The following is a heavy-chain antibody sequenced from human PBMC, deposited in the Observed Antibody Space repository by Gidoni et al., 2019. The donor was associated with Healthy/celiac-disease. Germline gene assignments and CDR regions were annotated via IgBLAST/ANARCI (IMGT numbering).Heavy chain of an antibody. Sequence: QVQLQESGPGLVKPSETLSLTCTVTGYSISSGYYWGWIRQPPGKGLEWIGSIYHSGSTYYNPSLKSRVTISVDTSKTQFSLKLSSVTAADTAVYYCARARVGAPREFDYWGQGPLVTVSS. CDR3: ARARVGAPREFDY. CDR2: IYHSGST. CDR1: GYSISSGYY. V-gene: IGHV4-38-2*02. J-gene: IGHJ4*02. D-gene: IGHD1-26*01.